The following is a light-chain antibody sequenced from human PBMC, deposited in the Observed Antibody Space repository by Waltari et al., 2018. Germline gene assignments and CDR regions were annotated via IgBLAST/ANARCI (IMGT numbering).Light chain of an antibody. V-gene: IGKV4-1*01. Sequence: VLYTSNDKNYLACYQQKPGQPPKLLIYWASTRESGFPDRFRGSGSGTDFTLTSSSLQAEDVAVYYCQQYYRSRTFGQGTKVEIK. CDR2: WAS. CDR1: VLYTSNDKNY. CDR3: QQYYRSRT. J-gene: IGKJ1*01.